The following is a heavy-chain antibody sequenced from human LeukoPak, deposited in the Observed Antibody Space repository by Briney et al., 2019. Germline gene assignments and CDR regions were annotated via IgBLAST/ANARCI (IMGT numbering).Heavy chain of an antibody. CDR1: GYTFTAYY. Sequence: GASVKVSCKASGYTFTAYYIHWVRQAPGQGLEWMGRINPKNGDTNYAQKFQDRVTMTRDTSMSAAYMEISRLTYDDTAVYYCARDLTRTAMGPNYFDYWGQGTLVTVSS. CDR3: ARDLTRTAMGPNYFDY. V-gene: IGHV1-2*06. J-gene: IGHJ4*02. CDR2: INPKNGDT. D-gene: IGHD5-18*01.